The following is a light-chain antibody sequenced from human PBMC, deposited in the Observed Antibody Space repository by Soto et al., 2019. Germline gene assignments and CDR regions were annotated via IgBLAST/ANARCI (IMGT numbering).Light chain of an antibody. CDR3: QQLNSYLLFT. Sequence: DIQLTQSPSFLSASVGDRVTITCRASQGISSYLAWYQQKPGKAPKLLIYAASTLQSGVPSRFSGSGSGTEFTLTISRLQPEDFATYYCQQLNSYLLFTFGPGTKVHIK. V-gene: IGKV1-9*01. J-gene: IGKJ3*01. CDR2: AAS. CDR1: QGISSY.